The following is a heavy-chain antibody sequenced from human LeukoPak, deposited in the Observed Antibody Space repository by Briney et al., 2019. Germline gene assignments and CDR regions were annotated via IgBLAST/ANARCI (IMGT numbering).Heavy chain of an antibody. CDR3: AMSHSGTADAFDI. CDR2: FYASGTT. D-gene: IGHD1-26*01. J-gene: IGHJ3*02. Sequence: SETLSLTCTVSGGSIVSHYWNWIRQPAGRGLEWIGRFYASGTTNTSPSLKSRVTMSVDTSKNQFSLKLSSVTAADTAVYYCAMSHSGTADAFDIWGQGTMVTVSS. V-gene: IGHV4-4*07. CDR1: GGSIVSHY.